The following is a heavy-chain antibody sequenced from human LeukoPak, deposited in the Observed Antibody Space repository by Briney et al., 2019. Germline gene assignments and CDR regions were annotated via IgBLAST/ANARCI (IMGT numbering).Heavy chain of an antibody. Sequence: PGGSLRLSCAASGFTFSDYYMSWIRQAPGKGLEWVSYISSSGSTIYYADSVKGRFTISRDNAKNSLYLQMNSLRAEDTAVYYCARDRGPHDYSRHLGYWGQGTLVTVSS. CDR1: GFTFSDYY. J-gene: IGHJ4*02. CDR2: ISSSGSTI. D-gene: IGHD4-11*01. CDR3: ARDRGPHDYSRHLGY. V-gene: IGHV3-11*01.